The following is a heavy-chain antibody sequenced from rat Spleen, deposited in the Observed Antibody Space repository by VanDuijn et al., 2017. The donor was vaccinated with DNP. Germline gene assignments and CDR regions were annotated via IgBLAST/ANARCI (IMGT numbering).Heavy chain of an antibody. CDR2: ISTSGGST. CDR3: TTRNSGYGGYFDY. J-gene: IGHJ2*01. CDR1: GFPFSNSD. D-gene: IGHD4-3*01. Sequence: EVQLVESGGGLVQPGRSLKLSCAASGFPFSNSDMAWVRQAPTKGLEWVASISTSGGSTYYRDSVKGRFTISRDNAKSTLYLQMDSLRSEDTATYYCTTRNSGYGGYFDYWGQGVMVTVSS. V-gene: IGHV5-27*01.